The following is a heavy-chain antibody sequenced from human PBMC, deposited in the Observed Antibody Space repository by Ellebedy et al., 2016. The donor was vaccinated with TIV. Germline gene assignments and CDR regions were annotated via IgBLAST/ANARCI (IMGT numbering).Heavy chain of an antibody. Sequence: ASVKVSXKASGYTFTSYAMHWVRQAPGQRLEWMGWINAGNGNTKYSQKFQGRVTITRDTSASTAYMELSSLRSEDTAVYYCARDDPGIAVYFDYWGQGTLVTVSS. D-gene: IGHD6-19*01. CDR3: ARDDPGIAVYFDY. J-gene: IGHJ4*02. CDR1: GYTFTSYA. V-gene: IGHV1-3*01. CDR2: INAGNGNT.